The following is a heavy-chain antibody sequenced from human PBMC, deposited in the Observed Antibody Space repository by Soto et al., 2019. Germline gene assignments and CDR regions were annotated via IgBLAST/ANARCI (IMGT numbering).Heavy chain of an antibody. D-gene: IGHD3-10*01. Sequence: QVRLQESGPGLVKPSETLSLPCSVSGGSISNYHWSWIRQPPGKGLEWIGYVDYSGNNIYNPSLKSRVTMSEDRSKNQFSLKLSSVTAADTAVYYCAGDYDSGSYRFDYWGQGTLVSVSS. CDR3: AGDYDSGSYRFDY. CDR2: VDYSGNN. J-gene: IGHJ4*02. V-gene: IGHV4-59*01. CDR1: GGSISNYH.